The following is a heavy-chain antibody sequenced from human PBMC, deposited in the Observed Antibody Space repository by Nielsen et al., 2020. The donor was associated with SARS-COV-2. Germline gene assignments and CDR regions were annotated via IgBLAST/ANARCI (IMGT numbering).Heavy chain of an antibody. CDR3: ARAQTSRITIFGVVGAFDI. Sequence: SETLSLTCTVSGGSINSDGNYWSWIRQHPGKGLEWIGHIHYSGSAYYNPSLKSRVTISVDTSKNQFSLKLSSVTAADTAVYYCARAQTSRITIFGVVGAFDIWGQGTMVTVSS. CDR2: IHYSGSA. V-gene: IGHV4-61*08. CDR1: GGSINSDGNY. D-gene: IGHD3-3*01. J-gene: IGHJ3*02.